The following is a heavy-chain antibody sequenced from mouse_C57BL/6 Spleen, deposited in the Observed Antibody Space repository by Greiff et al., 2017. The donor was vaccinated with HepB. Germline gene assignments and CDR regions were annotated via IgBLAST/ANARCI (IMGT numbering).Heavy chain of an antibody. V-gene: IGHV1-82*01. Sequence: QVQRKQSGAGLVKPGGSVKISCEASGFAFSSSGMNWVQQAPGKGLEWIGWICPGGGNTYYAGKVKGRSTLSADNASSTLYLQLTSLTSEDSAVYYCASRYLGRSYPFFDYWGQGTTLTVSS. CDR1: GFAFSSSG. CDR3: ASRYLGRSYPFFDY. D-gene: IGHD1-1*01. J-gene: IGHJ2*01. CDR2: ICPGGGNT.